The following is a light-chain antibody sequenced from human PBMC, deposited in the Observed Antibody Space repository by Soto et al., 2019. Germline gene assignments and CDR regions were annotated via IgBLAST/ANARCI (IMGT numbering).Light chain of an antibody. CDR1: SSDVGTYKY. J-gene: IGLJ1*01. CDR2: EVT. Sequence: QSVLTQHPSAAGSPGQSVTISCTGTSSDVGTYKYVSWYQQHPGKAPKLMIYEVTKRPSGVPDRFSGSKSGNTACLTISGLQAEDEADYFCCSYAGGYTYLFGTGTKVTVL. V-gene: IGLV2-11*01. CDR3: CSYAGGYTYL.